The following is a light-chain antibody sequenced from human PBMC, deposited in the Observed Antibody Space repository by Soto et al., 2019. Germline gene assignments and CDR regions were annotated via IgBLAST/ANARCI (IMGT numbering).Light chain of an antibody. CDR2: AAS. V-gene: IGKV1-6*01. J-gene: IGKJ1*01. Sequence: QMTQSPSSLSASVGEKIIISCRASRDVGSDVSWYQQKPGQAPKLLIYAASNLYTGVPSRFSGSRSGTEFTLTISSLQPEDFASYYCLQDYGDSWTFGQGTKVDI. CDR1: RDVGSD. CDR3: LQDYGDSWT.